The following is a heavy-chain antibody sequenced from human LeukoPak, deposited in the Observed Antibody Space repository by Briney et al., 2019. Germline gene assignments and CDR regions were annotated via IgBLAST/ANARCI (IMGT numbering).Heavy chain of an antibody. CDR1: GYTFTSYY. Sequence: ASVKVSCKASGYTFTSYYMHWVRQAPGQGLEWMGIINPSGGSTSYAQKFQGRVTMTRNTSISTAYMELSSLRSEDTAVYYCARVGRGFRYYYDSSGYYYFNYWGQGTLVTVSS. V-gene: IGHV1-46*01. D-gene: IGHD3-22*01. J-gene: IGHJ4*02. CDR3: ARVGRGFRYYYDSSGYYYFNY. CDR2: INPSGGST.